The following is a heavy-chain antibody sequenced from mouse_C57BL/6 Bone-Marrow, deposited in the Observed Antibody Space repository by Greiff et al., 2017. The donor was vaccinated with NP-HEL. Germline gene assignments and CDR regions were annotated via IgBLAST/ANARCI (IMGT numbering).Heavy chain of an antibody. CDR3: ARGIYDGYSDY. D-gene: IGHD2-3*01. CDR1: GYTFTSYG. V-gene: IGHV1-81*01. CDR2: IYPRSGNT. J-gene: IGHJ2*01. Sequence: QVHVKQSGAELARPGASVKLSCKASGYTFTSYGISWVKQRTGQGLEWIGEIYPRSGNTYYNEKFKGKATLTADKSSSKAYMELRSLTSEDSAVYFCARGIYDGYSDYWGQGTTLTVSS.